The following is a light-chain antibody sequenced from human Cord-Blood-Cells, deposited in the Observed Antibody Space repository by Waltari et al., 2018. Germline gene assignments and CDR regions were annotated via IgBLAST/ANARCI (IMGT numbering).Light chain of an antibody. V-gene: IGKV1-5*01. CDR2: DAS. J-gene: IGKJ4*01. Sequence: DIQMTQSPSTLSASVGDRVTITCRASQSMSSWLAWYQQKPGKAPKLLIYDASSLESGVPSRFSGSGSGTEFTLTISSLQPDDFATYYCQQYNSYSSTFGGGTKVEIK. CDR1: QSMSSW. CDR3: QQYNSYSST.